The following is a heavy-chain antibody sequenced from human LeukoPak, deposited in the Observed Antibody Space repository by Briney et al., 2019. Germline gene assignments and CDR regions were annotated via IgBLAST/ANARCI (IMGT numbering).Heavy chain of an antibody. D-gene: IGHD6-13*01. Sequence: GGSLRLSCAASGFTFSSYSMNWVRQAPGKGLEWVSYISSSSSTLYYADSVKGRFTISRDNAKNSLYLQMNSLRAEDTAVYYCARDHIAAAGFYYWGQGTLVTVSS. CDR1: GFTFSSYS. J-gene: IGHJ4*02. CDR3: ARDHIAAAGFYY. V-gene: IGHV3-48*04. CDR2: ISSSSSTL.